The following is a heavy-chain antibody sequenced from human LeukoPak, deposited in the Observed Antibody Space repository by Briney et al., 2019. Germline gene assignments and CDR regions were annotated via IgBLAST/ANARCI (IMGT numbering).Heavy chain of an antibody. J-gene: IGHJ3*02. D-gene: IGHD2-15*01. CDR3: ARGHIVVVVATTRSDAFDM. CDR2: IYYSGST. Sequence: SETLSLTCTVSGGSISSYYWSWIRQPPGKGLEWIGYIYYSGSTNYNPSLKSRVTTSVDTSKNQVSLKLNFVTAADTAVYYCARGHIVVVVATTRSDAFDMWGQGTMVTVSS. V-gene: IGHV4-59*12. CDR1: GGSISSYY.